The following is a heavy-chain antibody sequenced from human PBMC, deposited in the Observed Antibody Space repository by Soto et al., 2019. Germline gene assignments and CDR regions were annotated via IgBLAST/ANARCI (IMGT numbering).Heavy chain of an antibody. CDR1: GFTFTSSA. CDR3: ARGPTGMIDY. J-gene: IGHJ4*02. V-gene: IGHV1-8*02. Sequence: ASVKVSCKASGFTFTSSAVQWVRQARGQGLEWMGWMNVNSGSTRYVQKFQGRVIMTRDTSISTAYMELSSLTSEDTAVYYCARGPTGMIDYWGQGTLVTVSS. CDR2: MNVNSGST.